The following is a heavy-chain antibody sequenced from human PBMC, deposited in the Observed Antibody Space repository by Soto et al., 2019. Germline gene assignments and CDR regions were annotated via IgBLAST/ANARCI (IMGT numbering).Heavy chain of an antibody. CDR1: GGSIGGSNYF. CDR2: IYSSGST. CDR3: ARRSGCGDDCRSFDY. Sequence: PSETLSLTCTVSGGSIGGSNYFWGWIRQSPGTGLEWLGTIYSSGSTYYNPSLKSRITMSLDTSKNQISLTLISVTAADTAFYYCARRSGCGDDCRSFDYWGQGPLVTVSS. D-gene: IGHD2-21*02. J-gene: IGHJ4*02. V-gene: IGHV4-39*07.